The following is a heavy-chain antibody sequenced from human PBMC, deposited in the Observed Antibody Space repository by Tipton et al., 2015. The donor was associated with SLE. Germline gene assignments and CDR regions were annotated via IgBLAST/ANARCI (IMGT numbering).Heavy chain of an antibody. Sequence: TLSLTCSVSGAPISRGSYYWTWARRSAGSGLEWIGHVYTDGTTTYNPSLETRVSISIDTSKNHFSLYLTSVTAADTAVYYCARLQYIFAGMDVWGKGTTVTVSS. D-gene: IGHD3-3*01. CDR2: VYTDGTT. CDR3: ARLQYIFAGMDV. J-gene: IGHJ6*04. V-gene: IGHV4-61*09. CDR1: GAPISRGSYY.